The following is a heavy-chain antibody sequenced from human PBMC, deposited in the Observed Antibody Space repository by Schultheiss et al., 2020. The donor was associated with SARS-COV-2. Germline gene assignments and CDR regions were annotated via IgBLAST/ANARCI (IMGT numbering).Heavy chain of an antibody. Sequence: GGSLRLSCAASGFTFSDYYMSWIRQAPGKGLEWVSYISSSSSTIYYADSVKGRFTISRDNAKNSLYLQMNSLRAEDTAVYYCARISASLWFGEFADYWGQGTLVTVSS. CDR2: ISSSSSTI. CDR1: GFTFSDYY. CDR3: ARISASLWFGEFADY. V-gene: IGHV3-11*04. J-gene: IGHJ4*02. D-gene: IGHD3-10*01.